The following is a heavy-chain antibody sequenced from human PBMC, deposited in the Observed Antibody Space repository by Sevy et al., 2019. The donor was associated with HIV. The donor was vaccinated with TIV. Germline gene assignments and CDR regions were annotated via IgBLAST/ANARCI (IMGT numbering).Heavy chain of an antibody. CDR1: GFTFSTYW. V-gene: IGHV3-7*01. CDR2: IKQDGSEK. J-gene: IGHJ4*02. D-gene: IGHD6-13*01. CDR3: ARAPVGSGWYFPRGIDY. Sequence: GGSLRLSCAASGFTFSTYWMTWVRQAPGKGLEWVANIKQDGSEKYYADAVKGRLTVSRDKTKNSLYLQLNSLRAEDMAIYYCARAPVGSGWYFPRGIDYWGQGTLVTVSS.